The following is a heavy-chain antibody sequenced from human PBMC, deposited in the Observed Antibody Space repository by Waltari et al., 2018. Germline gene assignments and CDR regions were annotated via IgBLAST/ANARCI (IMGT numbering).Heavy chain of an antibody. J-gene: IGHJ4*02. CDR3: ARIKSLGRYDTSGDESNFDQ. Sequence: EVQLLESGGGLVQPGGSLRLSCAASGFTFTNYARSGVCQAPRKGLQWVSAISGSGLATYYADSVKGRFTISRDSPKNTLYLQMNSLRAEDTAVYYCARIKSLGRYDTSGDESNFDQWGQGALVTVSS. V-gene: IGHV3-23*01. D-gene: IGHD3-22*01. CDR2: ISGSGLAT. CDR1: GFTFTNYA.